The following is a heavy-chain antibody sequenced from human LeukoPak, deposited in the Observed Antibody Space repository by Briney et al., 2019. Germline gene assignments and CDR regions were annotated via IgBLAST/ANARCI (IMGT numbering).Heavy chain of an antibody. CDR2: INSDRSST. J-gene: IGHJ4*02. V-gene: IGHV3-74*01. CDR3: ARDPGATIADY. D-gene: IGHD5-12*01. CDR1: GFTFSSYW. Sequence: PGGSLRLSCAASGFTFSSYWMHWVRQAPGKGLVWVSRINSDRSSTSYADSVKGRFTISRDNAKNTLYLQMNSLRAEDTAVYYCARDPGATIADYWGQGTLVTVSS.